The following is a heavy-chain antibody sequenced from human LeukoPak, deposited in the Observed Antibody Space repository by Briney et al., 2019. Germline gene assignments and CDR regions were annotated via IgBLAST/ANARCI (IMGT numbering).Heavy chain of an antibody. CDR2: IYYSGST. Sequence: SETLSLTCTVSGGSTSSHSFYWGWIRQPPGKGLEWIGSIYYSGSTYYNPSLKSRVTISVDTSKNQFSLKLSSVTAADTAVYYCAKDWFSMYDFWSGSQYFDYWGQGTLVTVSS. CDR3: AKDWFSMYDFWSGSQYFDY. V-gene: IGHV4-39*07. J-gene: IGHJ4*02. D-gene: IGHD3-3*01. CDR1: GGSTSSHSFY.